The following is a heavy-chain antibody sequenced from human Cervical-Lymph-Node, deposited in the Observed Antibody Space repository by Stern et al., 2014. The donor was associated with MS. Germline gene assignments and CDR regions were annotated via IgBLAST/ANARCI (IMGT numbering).Heavy chain of an antibody. J-gene: IGHJ5*02. CDR2: IQDSGST. V-gene: IGHV4-61*02. CDR1: GGSISSSGYY. Sequence: QVQLVQSGPGLVKPSQTLSLTCTVSGGSISSSGYYWSWIRQPADKGLEWIGRIQDSGSTYYNPSLTSRVTISMDTAKNPSPLKLPSWTAADTAVYYCATTRWDLFTWNWFDPWGQGTLVTVSS. D-gene: IGHD1-26*01. CDR3: ATTRWDLFTWNWFDP.